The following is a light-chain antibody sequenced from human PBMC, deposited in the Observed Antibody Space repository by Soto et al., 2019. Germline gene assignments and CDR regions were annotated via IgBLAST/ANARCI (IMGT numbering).Light chain of an antibody. CDR3: CSYGFAGSDDLV. V-gene: IGLV2-8*01. J-gene: IGLJ3*02. CDR1: SSDVGGNDY. CDR2: EVN. Sequence: QSVLTQPPSASGSPGQSVTISCTGASSDVGGNDYVSWYQHHPGKVPKLMIFEVNKRPSGVPHRFSGAKSGNTASLTVSGLHAEEEADYYCCSYGFAGSDDLVFGGGTKLTVL.